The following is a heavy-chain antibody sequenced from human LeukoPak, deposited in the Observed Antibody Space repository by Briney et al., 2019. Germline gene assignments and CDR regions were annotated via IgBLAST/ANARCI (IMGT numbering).Heavy chain of an antibody. V-gene: IGHV4-39*07. D-gene: IGHD2-2*01. J-gene: IGHJ6*02. CDR2: IYYSGST. CDR3: ARDNKGRVVPAARPYYYYYGMDV. CDR1: GGSIGSSSYY. Sequence: SETLSLTCTVSGGSIGSSSYYWGWIRQPPGKGLEWIGSIYYSGSTYYNPSLKSRVTISVDTSKNQFSLKLSSVTAADTAVYFCARDNKGRVVPAARPYYYYYGMDVWGQGTTVTVSS.